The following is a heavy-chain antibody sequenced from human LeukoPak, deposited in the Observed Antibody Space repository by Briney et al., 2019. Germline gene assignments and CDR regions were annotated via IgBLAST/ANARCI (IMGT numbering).Heavy chain of an antibody. J-gene: IGHJ3*02. V-gene: IGHV1-2*02. CDR1: GYTFTAYY. Sequence: ASVKVSCKSSGYTFTAYYMHWVRQAPGQGLEWMGWINPNSGGTNYAQKFQGRVTMTRDTSISTAYMELSRLRSDDTAVYYCARDYYDSSGFGAFDIWGQGTMVTVSS. D-gene: IGHD3-22*01. CDR3: ARDYYDSSGFGAFDI. CDR2: INPNSGGT.